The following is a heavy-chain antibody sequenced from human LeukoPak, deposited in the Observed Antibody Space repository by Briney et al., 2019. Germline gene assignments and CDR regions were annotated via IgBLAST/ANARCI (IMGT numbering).Heavy chain of an antibody. D-gene: IGHD4-17*01. CDR2: ISGTGGST. Sequence: GGSLRLSCAASRFTFSSYAMSWVRQAPGKGLEWVSAISGTGGSTYYADSVKGRFTISRDNSKNTLYLQMNSLRAEDTAVYYCLYGDYAQGYWGQGTLVTVPS. CDR1: RFTFSSYA. V-gene: IGHV3-23*01. CDR3: LYGDYAQGY. J-gene: IGHJ4*02.